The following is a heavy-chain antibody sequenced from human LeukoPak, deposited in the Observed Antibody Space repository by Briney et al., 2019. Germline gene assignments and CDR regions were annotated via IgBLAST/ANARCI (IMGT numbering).Heavy chain of an antibody. Sequence: PGRSLRLSCVASGFTFSSYSMNWVRQAPGKGLKWFTYLSGSNGTIYYADSVRGRFTISRDNAKNSLYLQMNSLRAEDTAVYYCARRSEFGVLYYMDIWGKGTTVTVSS. D-gene: IGHD3-16*01. CDR2: LSGSNGTI. CDR3: ARRSEFGVLYYMDI. V-gene: IGHV3-48*01. CDR1: GFTFSSYS. J-gene: IGHJ6*03.